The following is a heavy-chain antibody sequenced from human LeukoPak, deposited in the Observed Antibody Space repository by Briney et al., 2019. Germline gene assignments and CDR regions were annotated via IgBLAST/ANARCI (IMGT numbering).Heavy chain of an antibody. CDR2: IRYDGSKT. CDR3: ARARAISVVVPAAMSD. Sequence: GGSLRLSCEASGFTFSAYGMHWVRQTPGRGLEWVAFIRYDGSKTYSADSLKARFTISRDNSKNTLYLQMSRLRAEDTAVYYCARARAISVVVPAAMSDWGQGTLVTVSS. J-gene: IGHJ4*02. D-gene: IGHD2-2*01. CDR1: GFTFSAYG. V-gene: IGHV3-30*02.